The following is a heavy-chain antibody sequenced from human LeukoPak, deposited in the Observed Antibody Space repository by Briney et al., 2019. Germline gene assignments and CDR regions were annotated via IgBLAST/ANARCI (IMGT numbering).Heavy chain of an antibody. CDR3: ARSHYYDSSGYYNYFDY. CDR2: INHSGST. CDR1: GGSFSGYY. D-gene: IGHD3-22*01. J-gene: IGHJ4*02. V-gene: IGHV4-34*01. Sequence: SETLSLTCAVYGGSFSGYYWSWIRQPPGKGLEWIGEINHSGSTNYNPSLKSRVTISVDTSKNQFSLKLSSVTAADTAVYYCARSHYYDSSGYYNYFDYWGQGTLVTVSS.